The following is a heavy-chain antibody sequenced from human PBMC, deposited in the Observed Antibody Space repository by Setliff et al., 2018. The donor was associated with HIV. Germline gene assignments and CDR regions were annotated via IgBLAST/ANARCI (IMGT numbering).Heavy chain of an antibody. CDR3: ARVPLSSPSRPGGYFDY. CDR2: IYTSGST. V-gene: IGHV4-4*07. J-gene: IGHJ4*02. CDR1: GGSISSYY. D-gene: IGHD3-16*01. Sequence: PSETLSLTCTVSGGSISSYYWSWIRQPAGKGLEWIGRIYTSGSTNYNPSLYSRVTISVDTSKNQFSLKLNSVTAADTAVYYCARVPLSSPSRPGGYFDYWGQGTLVTVSS.